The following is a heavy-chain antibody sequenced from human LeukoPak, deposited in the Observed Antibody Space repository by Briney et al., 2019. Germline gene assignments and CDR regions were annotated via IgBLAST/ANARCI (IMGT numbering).Heavy chain of an antibody. CDR2: VNRNGGTT. CDR3: ARGNSNFNY. D-gene: IGHD4-23*01. Sequence: GGSLRLSCAASGFTFADYGISWVRQAPGKGLEWVSGVNRNGGTTSYADSVKGRFTISRDNAKNSLYLQMNSLRVGDTALYHCARGNSNFNYWGQGTLVTVSS. CDR1: GFTFADYG. J-gene: IGHJ4*02. V-gene: IGHV3-20*01.